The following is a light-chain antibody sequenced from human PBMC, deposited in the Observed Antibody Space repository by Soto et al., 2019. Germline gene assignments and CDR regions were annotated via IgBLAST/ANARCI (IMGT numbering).Light chain of an antibody. CDR2: DAS. V-gene: IGKV3-20*01. Sequence: EIVLTQSPGTLSLSPGERATLSCRASQTVSSNYLAWYQQKPGQAPRLLIYDASSRATGIPDRFSGSGSGTYFTLTISILEPEDFALYYCQQYGSSPFTFGQGTRLEIK. CDR3: QQYGSSPFT. CDR1: QTVSSNY. J-gene: IGKJ5*01.